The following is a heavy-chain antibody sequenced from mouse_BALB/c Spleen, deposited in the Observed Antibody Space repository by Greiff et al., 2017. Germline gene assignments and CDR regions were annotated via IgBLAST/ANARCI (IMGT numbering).Heavy chain of an antibody. J-gene: IGHJ4*01. CDR2: ISSGSSTI. D-gene: IGHD4-1*01. Sequence: EVQLVESGGGLVQPGGSRKLSCAASGFTFSSFGMHWVRQAPEKGLEWVAYISSGSSTIYYADTVKGRFTISRGNPKNTLFLQMTSLRSEDTAMYYCARTGTGAMDYWGQGTSVTVSS. CDR1: GFTFSSFG. CDR3: ARTGTGAMDY. V-gene: IGHV5-17*02.